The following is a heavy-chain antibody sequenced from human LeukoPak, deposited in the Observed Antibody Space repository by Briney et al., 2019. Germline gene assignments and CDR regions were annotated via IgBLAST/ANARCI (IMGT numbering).Heavy chain of an antibody. CDR3: ARGKYFDWLLYPPLFDY. CDR2: INPNSGGT. V-gene: IGHV1-2*02. CDR1: GYTFTGYY. D-gene: IGHD3-9*01. Sequence: ASVKVSCKASGYTFTGYYMHWVRQAPGQGLEWMGWINPNSGGTNYAQKFQGRVTMTRDTSISTAYMELSSLRSEDTAVYYCARGKYFDWLLYPPLFDYWGQGTLVTVSS. J-gene: IGHJ4*02.